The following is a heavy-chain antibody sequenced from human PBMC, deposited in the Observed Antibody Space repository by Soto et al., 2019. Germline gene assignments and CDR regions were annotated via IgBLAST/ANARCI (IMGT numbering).Heavy chain of an antibody. V-gene: IGHV4-59*08. CDR1: GGSISSYY. CDR3: ARHAVHSSDFTDY. D-gene: IGHD6-19*01. Sequence: SETLSLTCTVSGGSISSYYWSWIRQPPGKGLEWIGYIYYSGSTNYNPSLKSRVTISVDTSKNQFSLKLSSVTAADTAVYYCARHAVHSSDFTDYWGQGTLVPVSS. CDR2: IYYSGST. J-gene: IGHJ4*02.